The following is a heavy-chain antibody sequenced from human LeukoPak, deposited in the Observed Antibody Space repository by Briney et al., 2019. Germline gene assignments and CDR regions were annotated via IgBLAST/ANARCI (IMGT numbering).Heavy chain of an antibody. V-gene: IGHV1-69*06. CDR2: IIPIFGTA. Sequence: ASVKVSCKASGGTFSSYAISWVRQAPGQGLEWMGGIIPIFGTANYAQKFQGRVTITADKSTSTAYMELSSLRSEDAAVYYCAIAGDYGVSSLTYYMDVWGKGTTVTVSS. J-gene: IGHJ6*03. D-gene: IGHD4-17*01. CDR1: GGTFSSYA. CDR3: AIAGDYGVSSLTYYMDV.